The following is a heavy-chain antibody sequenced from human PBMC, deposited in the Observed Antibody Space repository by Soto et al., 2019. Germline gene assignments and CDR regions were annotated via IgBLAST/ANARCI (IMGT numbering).Heavy chain of an antibody. CDR2: IWYDGSNK. V-gene: IGHV3-33*01. J-gene: IGHJ4*02. CDR3: AREKHCSSNCCYHFDD. CDR1: GFTFSSYG. D-gene: IGHD2-2*01. Sequence: PGGSLRLSCAASGFTFSSYGMHWVRQAPGKGLEWVAVIWYDGSNKYYADSVKGRFTISRDNSKNTLYLQMNSLRAEDTAVYYCAREKHCSSNCCYHFDDWGQGT.